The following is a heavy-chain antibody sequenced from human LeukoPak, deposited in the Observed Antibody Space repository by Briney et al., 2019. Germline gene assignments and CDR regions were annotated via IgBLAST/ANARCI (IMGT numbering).Heavy chain of an antibody. CDR2: ISSSSSYI. V-gene: IGHV3-21*01. D-gene: IGHD3-22*01. J-gene: IGHJ4*02. CDR1: GFTFSSYS. Sequence: GGSLRLSCAASGFTFSSYSMNWVRQAPGKGLEWVSAISSSSSYIYYADSVKGRFTISRDNAKNSLYLQMNSLRAEDTAVYYCARKAHYYDSSGYRRFDYWGQGTLVTVSS. CDR3: ARKAHYYDSSGYRRFDY.